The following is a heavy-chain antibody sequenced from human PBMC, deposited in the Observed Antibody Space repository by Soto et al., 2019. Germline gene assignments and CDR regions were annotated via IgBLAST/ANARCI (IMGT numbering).Heavy chain of an antibody. CDR2: TYYRSKWYN. D-gene: IGHD2-15*01. Sequence: SPSRGLEWLGRTYYRSKWYNDYAVSVKSRVTINPDTSKNQFSLQLNSVTPEDTAVYYCARTPDIVVVVAATPISPFDYWGQGTLVTVSS. CDR3: ARTPDIVVVVAATPISPFDY. J-gene: IGHJ4*02. V-gene: IGHV6-1*01.